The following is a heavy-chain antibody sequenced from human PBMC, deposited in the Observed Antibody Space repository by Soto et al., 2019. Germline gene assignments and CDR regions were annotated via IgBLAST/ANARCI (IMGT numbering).Heavy chain of an antibody. J-gene: IGHJ3*02. CDR1: GGSISSYY. D-gene: IGHD3-3*01. CDR2: IYYSGST. V-gene: IGHV4-59*01. Sequence: SETLSLTCTVSGGSISSYYWSWIRQPPGKGLEWIGYIYYSGSTNYNPSLKSRVTISVDTSKNQFSLKLSSVTTADTAVYYCARAKRDYDFWSGYHAFDIWGQGTMVTVSS. CDR3: ARAKRDYDFWSGYHAFDI.